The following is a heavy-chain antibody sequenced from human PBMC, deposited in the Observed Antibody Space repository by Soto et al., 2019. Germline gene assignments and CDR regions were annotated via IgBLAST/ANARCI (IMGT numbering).Heavy chain of an antibody. CDR1: GFTFSSYW. J-gene: IGHJ6*02. D-gene: IGHD1-26*01. CDR2: ISSGGSST. V-gene: IGHV3-74*01. Sequence: GGSLRLSCAASGFTFSSYWMHWVRQAPGKGLVWVSRISSGGSSTYYADSVKGRFTISRDNAKNTLYLQMNSLRAEDTAVYYCAKEAWWEPLNYYYYYGMDVWAQGTTVTVSS. CDR3: AKEAWWEPLNYYYYYGMDV.